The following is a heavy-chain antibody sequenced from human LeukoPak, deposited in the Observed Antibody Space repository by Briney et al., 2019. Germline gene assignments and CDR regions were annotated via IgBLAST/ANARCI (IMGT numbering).Heavy chain of an antibody. J-gene: IGHJ5*02. V-gene: IGHV3-13*01. CDR3: ARDPKFYDFWSGYYISSEYNWFDP. CDR1: GFTFSSYD. CDR2: IGTAGDT. Sequence: PGGSLRLSCAASGFTFSSYDMPWVRQATGKGLEWVSAIGTAGDTYYPGSVKGRFTISRDNAKNSLYLQMNSLRAEDTAVYYCARDPKFYDFWSGYYISSEYNWFDPWGQGTLVTVSS. D-gene: IGHD3-3*01.